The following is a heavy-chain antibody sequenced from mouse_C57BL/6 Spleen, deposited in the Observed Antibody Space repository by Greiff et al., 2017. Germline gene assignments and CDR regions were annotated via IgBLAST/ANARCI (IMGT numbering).Heavy chain of an antibody. CDR3: ARGAGPAWFAY. CDR1: GYTFTSYW. Sequence: QVQLQQPGAELVRPGTSVKLSCKASGYTFTSYWMHWVKQRPGQGLEWIGVIDPSDSYTNYNQKFKGKATLTVDPSSSTAYMQLSSLTSEDSAVYYCARGAGPAWFAYWGQGTLVTVSA. J-gene: IGHJ3*01. V-gene: IGHV1-59*01. CDR2: IDPSDSYT. D-gene: IGHD3-3*01.